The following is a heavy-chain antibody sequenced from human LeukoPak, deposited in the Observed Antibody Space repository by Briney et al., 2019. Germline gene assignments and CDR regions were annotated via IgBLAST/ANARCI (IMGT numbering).Heavy chain of an antibody. V-gene: IGHV3-23*01. J-gene: IGHJ4*02. CDR2: ISGGGDAT. CDR1: DFSFITYA. Sequence: GGSLRLSCAASDFSFITYAMSWVRQAPGKGLEWVSTISGGGDATYYADSVKGRFTISRDNSKNTLYLQMKSLRAEDTAVYYCAKDFVVVPGNVNYFDYWGQGTLVTVSS. D-gene: IGHD2-21*02. CDR3: AKDFVVVPGNVNYFDY.